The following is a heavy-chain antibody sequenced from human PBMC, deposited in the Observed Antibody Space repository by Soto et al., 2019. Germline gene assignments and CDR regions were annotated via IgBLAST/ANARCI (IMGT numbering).Heavy chain of an antibody. CDR2: IIPIFGTA. J-gene: IGHJ6*02. V-gene: IGHV1-69*01. D-gene: IGHD6-6*01. CDR3: ARDRGGIAARPDYYYGMDV. Sequence: QVQLVQSGAEVKKPGSSVKVSCKASGGTFSSYAISWVRQAPGQGLEWMGGIIPIFGTANYAQKFQGRVTITADESTSTAYMELSSLRSEDTAVYYCARDRGGIAARPDYYYGMDVWGQGTTVTVSS. CDR1: GGTFSSYA.